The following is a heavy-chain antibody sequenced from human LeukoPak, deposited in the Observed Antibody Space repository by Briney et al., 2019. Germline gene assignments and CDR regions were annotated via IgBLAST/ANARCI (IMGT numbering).Heavy chain of an antibody. D-gene: IGHD2-2*01. CDR2: INPNSGGT. CDR1: GYTFTGYY. CDR3: ARAPKLVPAAYDY. J-gene: IGHJ4*02. Sequence: GALVKVSCKASGYTFTGYYMHLVRQAPGQGLEWMGWINPNSGGTNYAQKFQGRVTMTRHTSISAAYMELSRLRSDDTAVYYCARAPKLVPAAYDYWGQGTLVTVSS. V-gene: IGHV1-2*02.